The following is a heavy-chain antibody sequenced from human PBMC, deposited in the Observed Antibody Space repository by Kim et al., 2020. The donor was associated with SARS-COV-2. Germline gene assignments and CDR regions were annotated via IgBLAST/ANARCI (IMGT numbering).Heavy chain of an antibody. D-gene: IGHD1-26*01. Sequence: KKNYADSGKCRFTNSRDNSKNTLYLQMNSLRAEDTAVYYCAKEASGSYIDYWGQGTLVTVSS. CDR3: AKEASGSYIDY. V-gene: IGHV3-33*06. J-gene: IGHJ4*02. CDR2: KK.